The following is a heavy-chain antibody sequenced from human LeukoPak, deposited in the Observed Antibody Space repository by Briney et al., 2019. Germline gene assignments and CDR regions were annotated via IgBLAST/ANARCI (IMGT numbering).Heavy chain of an antibody. D-gene: IGHD2-15*01. Sequence: GGSLRLSCAASGFTFSSYSMNWVRQAPGKGLEWVSYISSSSSTIYYADSVKGRFTISRDNAKNSLYLQMNSLRAEDTAVYYCARGFRAGVGRRNAFDIWGQGTMVTVSS. CDR3: ARGFRAGVGRRNAFDI. J-gene: IGHJ3*02. CDR1: GFTFSSYS. CDR2: ISSSSSTI. V-gene: IGHV3-48*04.